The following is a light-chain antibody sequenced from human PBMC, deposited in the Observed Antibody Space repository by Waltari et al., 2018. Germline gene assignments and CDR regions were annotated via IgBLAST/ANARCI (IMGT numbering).Light chain of an antibody. CDR3: QQRSNWPPLT. CDR2: DAS. J-gene: IGKJ4*01. CDR1: QRVISY. V-gene: IGKV3-11*01. Sequence: EILLTQSRATLYLSPGDIATLSCRASQRVISYLAWYQQKPGQTPRLLIYDASTRATGIPATFSGSGSGTDFTLTISSLEPADFAVYYCQQRSNWPPLTFGGGTKVEIK.